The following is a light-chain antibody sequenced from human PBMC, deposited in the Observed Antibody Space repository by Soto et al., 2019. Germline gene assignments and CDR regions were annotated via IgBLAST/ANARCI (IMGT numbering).Light chain of an antibody. Sequence: DIQMTQSPSTLSASVGDRVTITCRASQSISRSLAWYQQKPGKAPNLLIYDASSLESGVPSRFSGSGFGTEFTRTISSLQPDDFETYYCQQSNSYLLPFGPGTTVDIK. V-gene: IGKV1-5*01. CDR3: QQSNSYLLP. CDR1: QSISRS. J-gene: IGKJ3*01. CDR2: DAS.